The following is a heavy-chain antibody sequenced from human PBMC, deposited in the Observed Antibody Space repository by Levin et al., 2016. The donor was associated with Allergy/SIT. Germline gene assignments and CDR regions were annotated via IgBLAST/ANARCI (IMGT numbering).Heavy chain of an antibody. D-gene: IGHD2-2*01. CDR3: ARGCSTTICAPTDYYGLDV. J-gene: IGHJ6*02. Sequence: VRQAPGKGLEWVAHIKQDGSEKYYVDSVKGRFTISRDNAKHSLYLQMNSLGAEDTAVYYCARGCSTTICAPTDYYGLDVWGQGTTVTVSS. V-gene: IGHV3-7*01. CDR2: IKQDGSEK.